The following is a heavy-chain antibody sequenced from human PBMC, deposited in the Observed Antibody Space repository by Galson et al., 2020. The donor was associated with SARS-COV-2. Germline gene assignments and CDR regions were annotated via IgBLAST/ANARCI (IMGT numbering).Heavy chain of an antibody. CDR3: ARNSGYSSGWGRYYYMDV. Sequence: GESLKISCAASRFTFSSFWMSWVRQAPGKGLEWVANIKEDGSEKYYVDSVKGRFTISRDNAKNSLYLQMNSLRAEDTAVYYCARNSGYSSGWGRYYYMDVWGKGTAVTVSS. CDR1: RFTFSSFW. D-gene: IGHD6-19*01. J-gene: IGHJ6*03. V-gene: IGHV3-7*01. CDR2: IKEDGSEK.